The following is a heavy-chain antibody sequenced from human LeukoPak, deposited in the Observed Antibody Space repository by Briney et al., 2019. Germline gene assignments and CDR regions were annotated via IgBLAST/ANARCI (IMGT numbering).Heavy chain of an antibody. CDR1: GFTFNSYS. CDR2: ISSSTSI. Sequence: GGSLRLSCAASGFTFNSYSMNWVRQPPGKGLEWVASISSSTSIYYADSVKGRFTISRDNAENSLHLQMKSLRAEDTAVYYCARAIYCGGDCYLYYFDYWGQGILVTVSS. V-gene: IGHV3-21*01. CDR3: ARAIYCGGDCYLYYFDY. D-gene: IGHD2-21*02. J-gene: IGHJ4*02.